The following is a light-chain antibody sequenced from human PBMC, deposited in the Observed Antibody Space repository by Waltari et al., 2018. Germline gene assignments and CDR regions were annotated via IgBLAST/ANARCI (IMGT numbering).Light chain of an antibody. CDR2: RNN. J-gene: IGLJ2*01. Sequence: QSVLTQAPSASGTPGQRVTISCSGSRSNIGSNYVYWYQRLPGTAPKLLIDRNNQRPSGVSDRFSDSKSGTSASLAISGLRSEDESRYYCAAWDDSLSCVVFGGGTELTVL. CDR3: AAWDDSLSCVV. V-gene: IGLV1-47*01. CDR1: RSNIGSNY.